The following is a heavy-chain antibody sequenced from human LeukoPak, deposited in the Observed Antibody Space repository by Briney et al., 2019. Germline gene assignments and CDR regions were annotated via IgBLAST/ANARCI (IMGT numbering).Heavy chain of an antibody. J-gene: IGHJ4*02. CDR2: INHSGST. CDR3: ARGLRRWLRDPFDY. Sequence: SETLSLTCAVYGGSFSGYYWSWIRQPPGKGLEWIGEINHSGSTNYNPSLKSRVTISVDTSKNQFSLKLSSVTAADTAVYHCARGLRRWLRDPFDYWGQGTLVTVSS. V-gene: IGHV4-34*01. D-gene: IGHD5-12*01. CDR1: GGSFSGYY.